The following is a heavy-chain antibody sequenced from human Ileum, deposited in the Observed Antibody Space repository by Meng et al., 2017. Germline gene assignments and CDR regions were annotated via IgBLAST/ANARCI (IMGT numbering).Heavy chain of an antibody. CDR1: GYSIGSGYY. CDR2: VFHSGST. D-gene: IGHD1-26*01. V-gene: IGHV4-38-2*02. Sequence: SETLSPTCTVSGYSIGSGYYCGWIRQPPGKGLEWIGSVFHSGSTNSNPSLKSRVTISIDTSKNQFSLRLSSVTAADTAVYYCARVLGYSGSYYFDYWGQGTLVTVSS. CDR3: ARVLGYSGSYYFDY. J-gene: IGHJ4*02.